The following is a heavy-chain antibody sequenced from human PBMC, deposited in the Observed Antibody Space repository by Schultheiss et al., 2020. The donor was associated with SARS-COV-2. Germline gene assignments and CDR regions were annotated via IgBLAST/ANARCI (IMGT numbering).Heavy chain of an antibody. V-gene: IGHV3-53*01. CDR3: AKDRSGYGDYFFDY. CDR2: IYSGGST. D-gene: IGHD4-17*01. CDR1: GFTVSSNY. J-gene: IGHJ4*02. Sequence: GGSLRLSCAASGFTVSSNYMSWVRQAPGKGLEWVSVIYSGGSTYYADSVKGRFTISRDNSKNTLYLQMNSLRAEDTAVYYCAKDRSGYGDYFFDYWGQGTLVTVSS.